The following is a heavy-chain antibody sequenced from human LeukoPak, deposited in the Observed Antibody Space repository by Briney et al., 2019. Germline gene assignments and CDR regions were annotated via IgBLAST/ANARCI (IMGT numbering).Heavy chain of an antibody. CDR2: IYYSGST. Sequence: SETLSLTCTVFGGSISSSSYYWGWIRQPPGKGLEWIGSIYYSGSTYYNPSLKSRVTISVDTSKNQFSLKLSSVTAADTAVYYCARLGTPYRIAVAGKTGYNWFDPWGQGTLVTVSS. CDR3: ARLGTPYRIAVAGKTGYNWFDP. CDR1: GGSISSSSYY. J-gene: IGHJ5*02. D-gene: IGHD6-19*01. V-gene: IGHV4-39*01.